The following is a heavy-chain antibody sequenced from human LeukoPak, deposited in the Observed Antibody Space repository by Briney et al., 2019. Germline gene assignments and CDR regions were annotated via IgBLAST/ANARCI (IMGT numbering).Heavy chain of an antibody. D-gene: IGHD1-7*01. Sequence: PGGSLRLSCAASGFTFSLYGMHWVRQAPGEGLEWVAVISYDGSNKYYADSVKGRFTISRDNSKNTVYLQMNSLRAEDTAVYYCAKDREGTTFDNWGQGTLVTVSS. CDR1: GFTFSLYG. CDR3: AKDREGTTFDN. V-gene: IGHV3-30*18. J-gene: IGHJ4*02. CDR2: ISYDGSNK.